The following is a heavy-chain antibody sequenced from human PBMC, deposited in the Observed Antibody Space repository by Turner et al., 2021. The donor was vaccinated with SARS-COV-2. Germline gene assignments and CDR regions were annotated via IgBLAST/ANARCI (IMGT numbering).Heavy chain of an antibody. V-gene: IGHV3-74*01. D-gene: IGHD1-26*01. CDR2: INSDGSST. Sequence: EVQLVESGGGLVQPGGSLRLSCAASGFTFSIYWMHWVRQAPGKGLGWVSRINSDGSSTSYADSVKGRFTISRDNAKNTLYLQMNSLRAEDTAVYYCAKESGSYYYYYYGMDVWGQGTTVTVSS. CDR1: GFTFSIYW. J-gene: IGHJ6*02. CDR3: AKESGSYYYYYYGMDV.